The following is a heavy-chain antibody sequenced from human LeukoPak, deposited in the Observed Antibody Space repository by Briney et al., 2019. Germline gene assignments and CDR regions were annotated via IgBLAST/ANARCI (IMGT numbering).Heavy chain of an antibody. CDR2: IYYSGST. V-gene: IGHV4-59*01. CDR3: ARGWGSGPPGY. Sequence: SETLSLTCTVSGGSISSYYWSWIRQPPGKGLEWIGYIYYSGSTNYDPSLKSRVTISVDTSKNQFSLKLSSVTAADTAVYYCARGWGSGPPGYWGQGTLVTVSS. J-gene: IGHJ4*02. CDR1: GGSISSYY. D-gene: IGHD7-27*01.